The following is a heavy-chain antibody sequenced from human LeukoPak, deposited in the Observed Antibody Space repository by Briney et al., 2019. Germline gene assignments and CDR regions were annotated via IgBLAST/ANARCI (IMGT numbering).Heavy chain of an antibody. CDR3: VKAWKPRGYSRTYYDY. CDR2: ISSNGGTT. V-gene: IGHV3-64D*09. J-gene: IGHJ4*02. CDR1: VSTFRSYA. D-gene: IGHD5-18*01. Sequence: GGSLRLSCSPSVSTFRSYAMHCVRQAPGKGLEYVSVISSNGGTTYYADSVKGRFTISRDNSENTLYLQMSSLRAEDTAVYYCVKAWKPRGYSRTYYDYWGQGTLVTVSS.